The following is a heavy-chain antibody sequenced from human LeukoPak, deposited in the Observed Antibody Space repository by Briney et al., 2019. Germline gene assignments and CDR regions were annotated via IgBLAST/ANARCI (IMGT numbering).Heavy chain of an antibody. V-gene: IGHV4-38-2*01. Sequence: PSETLSLTCAVSGYSISSGYYWGWIRQPPGKGLEWIGSIYHSGSTYYNPSPKSRVTISVDTSKNQFSLKLSSVTAADTAVYYCARSPERWLQLLIDYWGQGTLVTVSS. J-gene: IGHJ4*02. CDR3: ARSPERWLQLLIDY. D-gene: IGHD5-24*01. CDR2: IYHSGST. CDR1: GYSISSGYY.